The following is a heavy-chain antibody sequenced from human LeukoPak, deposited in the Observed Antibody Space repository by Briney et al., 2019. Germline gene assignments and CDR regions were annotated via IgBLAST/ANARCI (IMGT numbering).Heavy chain of an antibody. V-gene: IGHV4-59*01. CDR3: TRGSIAYYYMDV. J-gene: IGHJ6*03. D-gene: IGHD3-22*01. Sequence: PSETLSLTCTFSGGSISSYYWSWIRQLPGKGLEWIGNIYYSGSTNYNPSLKSRVTISVDTSKNQFSLKLSSVTAADTAVYYCTRGSIAYYYMDVWGKGTTVTISS. CDR1: GGSISSYY. CDR2: IYYSGST.